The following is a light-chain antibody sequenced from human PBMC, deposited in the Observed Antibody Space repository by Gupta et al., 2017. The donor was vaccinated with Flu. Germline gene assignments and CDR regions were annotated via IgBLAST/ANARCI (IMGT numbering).Light chain of an antibody. Sequence: PAFMSATPGDKVSISFISSQDIDDDLQWYQQKPGEATIFIIQEATTLGTGLPTRFSGSGYGTDFTLTIKNIESEDAAYYFCRQHYNFPCTFGPGTKLEIK. CDR1: QDIDDD. CDR3: RQHYNFPCT. CDR2: EAT. J-gene: IGKJ2*02. V-gene: IGKV5-2*01.